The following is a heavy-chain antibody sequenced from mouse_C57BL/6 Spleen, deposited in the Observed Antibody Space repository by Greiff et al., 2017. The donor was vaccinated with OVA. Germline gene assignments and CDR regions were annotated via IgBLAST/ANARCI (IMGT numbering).Heavy chain of an antibody. Sequence: VQLQQSGPELVKPGASVKISCKASGYAFSSSWMNWVKQRPGKGLEWIGRIYPGDGDTNYNGKFKGKATLTADKSSSTAYMQLSSLTSEDSAVYFCARSIYCGYDFYYFDYWGQGTTLTVSS. V-gene: IGHV1-82*01. CDR3: ARSIYCGYDFYYFDY. CDR1: GYAFSSSW. J-gene: IGHJ2*01. D-gene: IGHD2-2*01. CDR2: IYPGDGDT.